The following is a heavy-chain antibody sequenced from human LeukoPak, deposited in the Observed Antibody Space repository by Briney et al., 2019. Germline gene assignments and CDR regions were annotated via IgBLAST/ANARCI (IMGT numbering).Heavy chain of an antibody. J-gene: IGHJ3*02. Sequence: SETLSLTCTVSGGSISSGGYYWSGIRQPPGKGLEWIGYIYHSGSTYYNPSLKSRVTISVDRSKNQFSLKLSSVTAADTAVYYCATLTMVRGVSDDAFDIWGQGTMVTVSS. CDR2: IYHSGST. CDR1: GGSISSGGYY. D-gene: IGHD3-10*01. CDR3: ATLTMVRGVSDDAFDI. V-gene: IGHV4-30-2*01.